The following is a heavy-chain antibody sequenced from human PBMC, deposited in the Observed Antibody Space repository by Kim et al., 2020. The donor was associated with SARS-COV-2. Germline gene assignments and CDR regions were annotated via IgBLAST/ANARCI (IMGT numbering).Heavy chain of an antibody. J-gene: IGHJ4*02. CDR3: ARVNYYDSSGPFDY. D-gene: IGHD3-22*01. V-gene: IGHV3-30-3*01. CDR2: ISYDGSNK. CDR1: GFTFSSYA. Sequence: GGSLRLSCAASGFTFSSYAMHWVRQAPGKGLEWVAVISYDGSNKYYADSVKGRFTISRDNSKNTLYLQMNSLRAEDTAVYYCARVNYYDSSGPFDYWGQG.